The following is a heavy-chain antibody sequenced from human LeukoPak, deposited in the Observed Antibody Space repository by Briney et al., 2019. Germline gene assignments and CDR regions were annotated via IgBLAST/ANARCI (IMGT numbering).Heavy chain of an antibody. CDR2: ISGSGGST. CDR1: GFTFSSYA. CDR3: AKGISSGWYDPRYFQH. J-gene: IGHJ1*01. V-gene: IGHV3-23*01. D-gene: IGHD6-19*01. Sequence: GGSLRLSCAASGFTFSSYAMSWVRQAPGKGLEWVSAISGSGGSTYYADSVKGRFTISKGNSKNTLYLQMNSLRAEDTAVYYCAKGISSGWYDPRYFQHWGQGTLVTVSS.